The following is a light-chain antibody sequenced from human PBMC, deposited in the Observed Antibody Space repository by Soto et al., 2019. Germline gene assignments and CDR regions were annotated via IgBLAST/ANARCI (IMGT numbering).Light chain of an antibody. CDR2: EVS. CDR3: SSYTSSSTRV. Sequence: QSALTQPASVSGSPGQSITISCTGTSSDVGAYNYVSWYQQYPGKAPKLMIYEVSNRPSGASNRFSGSKSGNMASLTISGLQAEDEADYYCSSYTSSSTRVFGTGTKVTV. J-gene: IGLJ1*01. V-gene: IGLV2-14*01. CDR1: SSDVGAYNY.